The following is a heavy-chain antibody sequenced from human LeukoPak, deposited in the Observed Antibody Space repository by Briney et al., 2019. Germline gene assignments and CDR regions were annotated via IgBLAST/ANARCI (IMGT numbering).Heavy chain of an antibody. CDR2: INHSGST. CDR1: GGSFSGYY. D-gene: IGHD6-13*01. Sequence: SETLSLTCAVYGGSFSGYYWSWIRQPPGKGLEWIGEINHSGSTNYNPSLKSRVTISVDTSKNQFSLKLSSVTAADTAVYYCAREGIAAAGYYYYYYMDVWGKGTTVTVSS. CDR3: AREGIAAAGYYYYYYMDV. V-gene: IGHV4-34*01. J-gene: IGHJ6*03.